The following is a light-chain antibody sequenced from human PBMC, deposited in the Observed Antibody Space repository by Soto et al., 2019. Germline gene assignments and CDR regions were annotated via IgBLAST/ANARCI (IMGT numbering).Light chain of an antibody. Sequence: EIVMTQSPATLSVSPGDTATLSCRASHSVSNNLAWYQQRVGQAPRLLIYGASTRATGIPARIGGSGSGTEFNLTISSLQSEDFAVYYCQEFNNWPRKFGQGTKVEIK. J-gene: IGKJ1*01. V-gene: IGKV3-15*01. CDR2: GAS. CDR3: QEFNNWPRK. CDR1: HSVSNN.